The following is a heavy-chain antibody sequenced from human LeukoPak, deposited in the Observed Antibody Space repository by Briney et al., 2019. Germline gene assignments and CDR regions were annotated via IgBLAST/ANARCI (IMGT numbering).Heavy chain of an antibody. CDR2: IRGDGRTT. CDR1: GFTFGDYA. V-gene: IGHV3-43*02. D-gene: IGHD6-19*01. Sequence: GGSLRLSCAASGFTFGDYAMHWVRQAPGKGLERVSLIRGDGRTTSYAGSVKGRFTISRDNSKNSLYLQMSSLRGEDTAMYYCEKVAVVGTWLHYWGKGTLVTVSS. J-gene: IGHJ4*02. CDR3: EKVAVVGTWLHY.